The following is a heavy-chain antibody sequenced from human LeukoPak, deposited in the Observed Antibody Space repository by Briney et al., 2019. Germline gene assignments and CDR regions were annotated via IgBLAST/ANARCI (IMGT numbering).Heavy chain of an antibody. CDR1: GGSISSYY. J-gene: IGHJ4*02. CDR3: ARDPRSSWYDY. V-gene: IGHV4-4*07. Sequence: TSETLSLTCTVSGGSISSYYWSWIRQPAGKGLEWIGRIYTSGSTNYNPSLKSRVTMSVDTSKNQFSLMLSSVTAADTAVYYCARDPRSSWYDYWGQGTLVTVSS. D-gene: IGHD6-13*01. CDR2: IYTSGST.